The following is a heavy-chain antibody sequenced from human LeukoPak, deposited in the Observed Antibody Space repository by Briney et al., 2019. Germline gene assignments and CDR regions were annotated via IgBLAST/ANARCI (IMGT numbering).Heavy chain of an antibody. CDR1: GGSISSGGYS. D-gene: IGHD3-22*01. J-gene: IGHJ4*02. V-gene: IGHV4-30-2*01. CDR2: IYHSGST. Sequence: PSETLSLTCAVSGGSISSGGYSWSWIRQPPGKGLEWIGYIYHSGSTYYNPSLKSRVTISVDRSKNQFSLELSSVTAADTAVYYCATTYYYDSSGYYLGPYYFDYWGQGTLVTVSS. CDR3: ATTYYYDSSGYYLGPYYFDY.